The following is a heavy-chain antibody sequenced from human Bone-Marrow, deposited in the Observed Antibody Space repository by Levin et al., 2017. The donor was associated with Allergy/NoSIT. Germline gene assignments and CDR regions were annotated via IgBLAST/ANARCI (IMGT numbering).Heavy chain of an antibody. D-gene: IGHD2-15*01. Sequence: GGSLRLSCAASGFTFSSYSMNWVRQAPGKGLEWVSYISSSSSTIYYADSVKGRFTISRDNAKNSLYLQMNSLRAEDTAVYYCAREASSVGLGYCSGGSCRPRYFDLWGRGTLVTVSS. V-gene: IGHV3-48*01. CDR2: ISSSSSTI. CDR3: AREASSVGLGYCSGGSCRPRYFDL. CDR1: GFTFSSYS. J-gene: IGHJ2*01.